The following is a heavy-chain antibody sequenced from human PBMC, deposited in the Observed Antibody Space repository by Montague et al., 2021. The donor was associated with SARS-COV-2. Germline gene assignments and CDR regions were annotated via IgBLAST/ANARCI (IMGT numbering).Heavy chain of an antibody. CDR1: GSSVRSDYY. D-gene: IGHD3-9*01. V-gene: IGHV4-38-2*02. CDR3: ARYSPLGFESPDTFDI. Sequence: SETLSLTCTVSGSSVRSDYYWAWIRQSPGKGLEWIGSSSHKGITDYNPSLRSRVTLSVDTSKNQISLKLTSVAAADTVVYYCARYSPLGFESPDTFDIWGRGTMVTVSS. J-gene: IGHJ3*02. CDR2: SSHKGIT.